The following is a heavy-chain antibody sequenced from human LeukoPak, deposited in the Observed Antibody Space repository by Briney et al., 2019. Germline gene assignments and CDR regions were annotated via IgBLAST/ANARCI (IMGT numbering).Heavy chain of an antibody. Sequence: SETLSLTCTVSGGSISSYYWSWIRQPPGQGLEWIGYIYFSGSTNYNPSLKSRVTISVDTSKNQFSLKLSSVTAADTAVYYCARGRPYYDILTGYSRKYYFDYWGQGTLVTVSS. CDR1: GGSISSYY. V-gene: IGHV4-59*12. CDR3: ARGRPYYDILTGYSRKYYFDY. D-gene: IGHD3-9*01. CDR2: IYFSGST. J-gene: IGHJ4*02.